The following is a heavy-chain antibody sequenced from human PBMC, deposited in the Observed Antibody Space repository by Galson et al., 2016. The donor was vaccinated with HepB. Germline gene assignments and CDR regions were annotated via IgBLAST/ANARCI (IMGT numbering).Heavy chain of an antibody. CDR1: GYGFAGNW. J-gene: IGHJ4*02. CDR2: IYPNDSNT. Sequence: QSGAEVKKPGDSLRVSCKSSGYGFAGNWIGWVRQMPGEGLEWMGIIYPNDSNTRYSPSFLGQVTFSVNKSISTAYLQWGSLTSSDSATYYCARLRDPNYNPEASTFANHSLDYCGPGTLVTGSS. V-gene: IGHV5-51*03. D-gene: IGHD1-1*01. CDR3: ARLRDPNYNPEASTFANHSLDY.